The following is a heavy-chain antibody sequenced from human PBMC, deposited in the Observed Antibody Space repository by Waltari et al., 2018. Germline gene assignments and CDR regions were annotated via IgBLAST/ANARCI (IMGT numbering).Heavy chain of an antibody. CDR1: GGSFSGYY. CDR3: ARGLGSRYSSSWYKGSWFDP. V-gene: IGHV4-34*01. Sequence: QVQLQQWGAGLLKPSETLSLTCAVYGGSFSGYYWSWIRQPPGKGLEWIGEINHSGSTNYNPSLKSRVTISVDTSKNQFSLKLSSVTAADTAVYYCARGLGSRYSSSWYKGSWFDPWGQGTLVTVSS. CDR2: INHSGST. D-gene: IGHD6-13*01. J-gene: IGHJ5*02.